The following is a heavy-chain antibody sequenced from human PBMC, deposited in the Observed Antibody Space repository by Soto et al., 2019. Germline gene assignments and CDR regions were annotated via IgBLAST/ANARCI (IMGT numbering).Heavy chain of an antibody. V-gene: IGHV3-23*01. CDR3: ARSSFDY. J-gene: IGHJ4*02. CDR2: ISGSGGGT. CDR1: GFTFSSYA. Sequence: GGSLRLSCAASGFTFSSYAMSWVRQAPGKGLEWVSSISGSGGGTYYADSVKGRFTFSRDNAKNSLYLQINSLRAEDTAMYYCARSSFDYWGQGTLVTVSS.